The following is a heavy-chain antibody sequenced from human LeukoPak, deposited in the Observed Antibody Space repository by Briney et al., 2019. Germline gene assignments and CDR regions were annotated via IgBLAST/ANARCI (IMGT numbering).Heavy chain of an antibody. V-gene: IGHV3-74*01. CDR3: ARQEQSFRINSYFDY. Sequence: GGSLRLSCAASGFTFSSYWMHWVRQAPGKGLVWVSRINSDGSSTSYADSVKGRFTISRDNAKNTLYLQMNSLRAEDTAVYYCARQEQSFRINSYFDYWGQGTLVTVSS. J-gene: IGHJ4*02. CDR1: GFTFSSYW. D-gene: IGHD2-15*01. CDR2: INSDGSST.